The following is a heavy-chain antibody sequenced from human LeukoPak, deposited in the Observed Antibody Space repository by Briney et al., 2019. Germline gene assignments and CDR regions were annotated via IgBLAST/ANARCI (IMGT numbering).Heavy chain of an antibody. CDR1: GFTFSSYA. J-gene: IGHJ5*02. V-gene: IGHV3-23*01. Sequence: PGGSLRLSCAASGFTFSSYAMSWVRQAPGQGLEWVSAISGSGGSTYYADTVKGRFTISRDNSKNTLYLQMNSLRAEDTAVYYCAKALWLVLPNNGFDPWGQGTLVTVSS. CDR3: AKALWLVLPNNGFDP. CDR2: ISGSGGST. D-gene: IGHD6-19*01.